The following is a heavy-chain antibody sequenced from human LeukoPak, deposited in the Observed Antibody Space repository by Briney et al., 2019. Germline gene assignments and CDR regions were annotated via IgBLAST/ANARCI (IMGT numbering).Heavy chain of an antibody. CDR3: ARDHWSHYYGSGGENYFDP. V-gene: IGHV1-18*01. CDR1: GYSFTMYG. CDR2: ISGFNAYT. Sequence: EASVKVSCKASGYSFTMYGISWVRQAPGQGLEWMGWISGFNAYTNYAQKLQGRVTMTTDTSTSTAYKEVRGLRSDDTAVYYCARDHWSHYYGSGGENYFDPWGQGTLVTVSS. J-gene: IGHJ5*02. D-gene: IGHD3-10*01.